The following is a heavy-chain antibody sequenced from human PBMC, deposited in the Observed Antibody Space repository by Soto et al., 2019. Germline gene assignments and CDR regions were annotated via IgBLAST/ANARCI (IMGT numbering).Heavy chain of an antibody. CDR1: GYSFTSYW. CDR3: ARHTRERIAAARNWFDP. Sequence: GESLKISCKGSGYSFTSYWIGWVRQMPGKGLEWMGIIYPGDSDTRYSPSFQGQVTISADKSISTAYLQWSSLKASDTAMYYCARHTRERIAAARNWFDPWGQGTLVTVSS. D-gene: IGHD6-13*01. CDR2: IYPGDSDT. J-gene: IGHJ5*02. V-gene: IGHV5-51*01.